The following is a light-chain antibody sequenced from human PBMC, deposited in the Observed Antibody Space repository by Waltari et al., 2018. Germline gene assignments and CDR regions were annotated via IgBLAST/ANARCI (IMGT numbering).Light chain of an antibody. J-gene: IGKJ4*01. Sequence: DIQMHQSPSSPSPSAGDRVILTCRASQAISTFLAWFQLKPGKAPKSLIYAASTLQTGVSSNFSGSGSGTDFTLTISSLQPGDCATYYCQQYSTFPPTFGGGTRVEI. V-gene: IGKV1-16*02. CDR3: QQYSTFPPT. CDR1: QAISTF. CDR2: AAS.